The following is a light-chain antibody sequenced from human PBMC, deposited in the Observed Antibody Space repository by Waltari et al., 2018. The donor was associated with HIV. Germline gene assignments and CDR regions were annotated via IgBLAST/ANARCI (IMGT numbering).Light chain of an antibody. J-gene: IGLJ2*01. CDR2: DVS. V-gene: IGLV2-14*03. CDR1: SSDVGGYNY. Sequence: QSALTQPASVSGSPGQSITISCTGTSSDVGGYNYVSWYRQHPGKAPKPIIYDVSNRPSGVSNRFSGSESGNTASLTISGLQAEDEADYYCSSYTSSSTLVVFGGGTKLTVL. CDR3: SSYTSSSTLVV.